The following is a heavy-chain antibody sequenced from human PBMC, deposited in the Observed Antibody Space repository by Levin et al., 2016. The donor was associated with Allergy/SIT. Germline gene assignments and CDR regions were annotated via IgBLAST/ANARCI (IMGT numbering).Heavy chain of an antibody. CDR3: ARRARSGYIDY. J-gene: IGHJ4*02. V-gene: IGHV1-18*01. D-gene: IGHD3-3*01. Sequence: WVRQAPGQGLEWMGWISAYNGNTNYAQKLQGRVTMTTDTSTSTAYMELRSLRSDDTAVYYCARRARSGYIDYWGQGTLVTVSS. CDR2: ISAYNGNT.